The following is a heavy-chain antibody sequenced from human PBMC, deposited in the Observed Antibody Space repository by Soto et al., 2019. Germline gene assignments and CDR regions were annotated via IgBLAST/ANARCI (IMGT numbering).Heavy chain of an antibody. J-gene: IGHJ4*02. CDR1: GYTFTSYG. D-gene: IGHD3-10*01. CDR2: ISAYNGNT. V-gene: IGHV1-18*01. Sequence: ASAKVSCKASGYTFTSYGISWVRQAPEQGLEWMGWISAYNGNTNYAQKLQGRVTMTTDTSTSTAYMELRSLRSDDTAVYYCARDTYYGSGSYYYDYWGQGTLVTVSS. CDR3: ARDTYYGSGSYYYDY.